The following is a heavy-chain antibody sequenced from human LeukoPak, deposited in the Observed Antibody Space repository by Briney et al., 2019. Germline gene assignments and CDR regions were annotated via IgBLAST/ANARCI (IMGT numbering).Heavy chain of an antibody. CDR2: INHSGST. D-gene: IGHD2-2*01. J-gene: IGHJ4*02. Sequence: SETLSLTCAVYGGSFSGYYWSWIRQPPGKGLEWIGEINHSGSTNYNPSLKSRVTISGDTSKNQFSLKLSSVTAADTAVYFCARVLDCRSTSCYLDNWGQGTLVTVSS. CDR3: ARVLDCRSTSCYLDN. V-gene: IGHV4-34*01. CDR1: GGSFSGYY.